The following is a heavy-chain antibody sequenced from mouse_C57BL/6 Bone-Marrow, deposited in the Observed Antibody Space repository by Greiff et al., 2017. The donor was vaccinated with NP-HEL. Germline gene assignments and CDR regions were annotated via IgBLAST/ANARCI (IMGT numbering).Heavy chain of an antibody. J-gene: IGHJ1*03. Sequence: LQQSGPVLVKPGASVKMSCKASGYTFTDYYMNWVKQSHGKSLEWIGVINPYNGGTSYNQKFKGKATLTVEKSSSTAYMELNSLTSEDSAVYYCSRGAYGSPYGYFDVWGTGTTVTVSS. CDR1: GYTFTDYY. CDR2: INPYNGGT. CDR3: SRGAYGSPYGYFDV. V-gene: IGHV1-19*01. D-gene: IGHD1-1*01.